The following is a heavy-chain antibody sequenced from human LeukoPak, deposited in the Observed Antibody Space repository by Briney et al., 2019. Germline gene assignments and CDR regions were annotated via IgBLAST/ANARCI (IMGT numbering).Heavy chain of an antibody. J-gene: IGHJ4*02. CDR1: GGSVSRNSDY. D-gene: IGHD1-26*01. CDR3: ARVVQVGGPDY. CDR2: IYYGGST. Sequence: PSETLSLTCTVSGGSVSRNSDYWGWIRQPPGKGLEWIGSIYYGGSTYYNPSLKSRVTISVDTSKNQFSLKLSSVTAADTAVYYCARVVQVGGPDYWGQGTLVTVSS. V-gene: IGHV4-39*07.